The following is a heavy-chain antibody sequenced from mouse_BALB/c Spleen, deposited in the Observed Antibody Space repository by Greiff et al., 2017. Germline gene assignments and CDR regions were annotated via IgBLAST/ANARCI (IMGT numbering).Heavy chain of an antibody. CDR1: GYAFTHYL. Sequence: QVQLKESGAELVRPGTSVKVSCKASGYAFTHYLIEWVEQRPGQGLEWIGVINPGSGGTNYNEKFKGNATLTADKSSSPAYMQLSSLTSDDSAVYFCARGDPSYWGEGTLVTVSA. CDR3: ARGDPSY. CDR2: INPGSGGT. J-gene: IGHJ3*01. D-gene: IGHD3-3*01. V-gene: IGHV1-54*03.